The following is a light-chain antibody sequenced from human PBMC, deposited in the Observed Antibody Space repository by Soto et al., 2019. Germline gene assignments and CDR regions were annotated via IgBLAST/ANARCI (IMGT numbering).Light chain of an antibody. V-gene: IGKV1-39*01. CDR2: AAS. CDR1: QTVTKY. Sequence: DVQMTQSPSSLSASVGDRVTITCRTSQTVTKYLNWYQQKQGKAPKLLIYAASALQSGVPSRFSGSGSGTDFTLTISNLQPDDFATYYCQLSYSGPPTFGPGTKVEIK. CDR3: QLSYSGPPT. J-gene: IGKJ1*01.